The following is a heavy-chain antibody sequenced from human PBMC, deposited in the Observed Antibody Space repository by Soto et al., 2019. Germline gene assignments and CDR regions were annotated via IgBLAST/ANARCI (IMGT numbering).Heavy chain of an antibody. CDR3: ARHVSDHIVVVVAALDAFDI. J-gene: IGHJ3*02. D-gene: IGHD2-15*01. V-gene: IGHV4-59*08. CDR1: GGSISSYY. CDR2: IYHSGST. Sequence: SETLSLTCTVSGGSISSYYWSWIRQPPGKGLEWIGYIYHSGSTNYNPSLKSRVTISVDTSKNQFSLKLSSVTAADTAVYYCARHVSDHIVVVVAALDAFDIWGQGTMVTVSS.